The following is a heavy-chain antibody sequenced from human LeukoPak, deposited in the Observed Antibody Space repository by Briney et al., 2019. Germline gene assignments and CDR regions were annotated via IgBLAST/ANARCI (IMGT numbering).Heavy chain of an antibody. CDR1: GYTLTGYY. CDR2: INPNTGGT. Sequence: GASVKVSCKASGYTLTGYYMHWVRQAPGRGLEWMGWINPNTGGTNYAQKLQGRVTMTTDTSTSTAYMELRSLRSDDTAVYYCARDGSWYVLSAFDYWGQGTLVTVSS. CDR3: ARDGSWYVLSAFDY. V-gene: IGHV1-2*02. J-gene: IGHJ4*02. D-gene: IGHD6-13*01.